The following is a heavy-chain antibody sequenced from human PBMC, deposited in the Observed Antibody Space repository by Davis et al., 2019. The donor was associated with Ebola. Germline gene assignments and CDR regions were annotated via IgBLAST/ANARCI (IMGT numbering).Heavy chain of an antibody. CDR3: VKSGIAVALVY. Sequence: GGSLRLSCAASGFTFSSYAMSWVRQAPGKGLEWVSAISGSGGRLYYADSVKGRFTISRDNSKNTLYLQMSSLRAEDTAVYYCVKSGIAVALVYWGQGTLVTVSS. CDR2: ISGSGGRL. J-gene: IGHJ4*02. V-gene: IGHV3-23*01. D-gene: IGHD6-19*01. CDR1: GFTFSSYA.